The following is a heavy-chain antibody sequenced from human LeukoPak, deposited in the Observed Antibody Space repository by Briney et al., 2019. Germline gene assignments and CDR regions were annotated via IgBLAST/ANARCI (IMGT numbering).Heavy chain of an antibody. J-gene: IGHJ4*02. CDR2: IWHDGSHK. Sequence: PVWSLSLSRAASGFAFNTFAMDWVRQAPGQGLEWVALIWHDGSHKFYSNSVRGQFTISRDNSKNTVSLQMNNLRPEDTAVYYCAREIFGSGSYPDIWGQGTLVTVSS. V-gene: IGHV3-33*01. CDR3: AREIFGSGSYPDI. CDR1: GFAFNTFA. D-gene: IGHD3-10*01.